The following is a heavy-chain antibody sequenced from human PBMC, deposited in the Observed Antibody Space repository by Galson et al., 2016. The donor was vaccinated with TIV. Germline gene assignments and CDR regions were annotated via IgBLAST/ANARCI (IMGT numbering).Heavy chain of an antibody. D-gene: IGHD3-3*01. J-gene: IGHJ6*02. V-gene: IGHV3-9*01. CDR3: AKEGAFFAHGMDV. Sequence: SLRLSCAASGCTFDDYGMHWVRQAPGKGLEWGSGITLNSGTIGYADSVKGRFTISRDNAKNFLYLPMNSRRTEDTALYYCAKEGAFFAHGMDVWGQGTAVTVSS. CDR1: GCTFDDYG. CDR2: ITLNSGTI.